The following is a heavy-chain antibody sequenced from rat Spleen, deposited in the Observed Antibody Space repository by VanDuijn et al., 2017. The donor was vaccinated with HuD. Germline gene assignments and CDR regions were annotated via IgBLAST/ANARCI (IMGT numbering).Heavy chain of an antibody. CDR3: ARLGDTHYGYNPLDA. D-gene: IGHD1-9*01. CDR2: ISTSDFT. V-gene: IGHV5-25*01. CDR1: GFTFSDYN. Sequence: EVQLVESGGGLVQPGRSLKLSCAASGFTFSDYNMAWVRQAPTKGLEWVASISTSDFTYYRDSVKGRFTVSRDNAKSSLYLQMNSLKSEDTATYYCARLGDTHYGYNPLDAWGQGTSVTVSS. J-gene: IGHJ4*01.